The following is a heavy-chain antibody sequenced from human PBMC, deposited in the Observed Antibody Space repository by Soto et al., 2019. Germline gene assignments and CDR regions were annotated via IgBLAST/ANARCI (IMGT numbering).Heavy chain of an antibody. D-gene: IGHD2-15*01. CDR2: INPNSSGT. CDR1: GYTFTGYY. CDR3: ARDSPLGYCSGSSCYSLAFDY. J-gene: IGHJ4*02. Sequence: QVQLVQSGAEVKKPGASVKVSCKASGYTFTGYYMHWVRQAPGQGLEWIGWINPNSSGTNYAQKFQGWVTMTRDTSISTAYMELSRLRSDDTAVYYCARDSPLGYCSGSSCYSLAFDYWGQGTLVTVSS. V-gene: IGHV1-2*04.